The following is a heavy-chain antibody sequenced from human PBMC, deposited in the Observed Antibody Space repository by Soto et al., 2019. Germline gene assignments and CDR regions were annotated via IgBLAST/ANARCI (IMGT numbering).Heavy chain of an antibody. CDR1: GGSISSSSYY. J-gene: IGHJ4*02. D-gene: IGHD4-17*01. Sequence: QLQLQESGPGLVKPSETLSLTCTVSGGSISSSSYYWGWIRQPPGKGLEWIGSIYYSGSTYYNPSLKRRVTISVDTSKNQFSLKLSSVTAADTAVYYCARPVYGDYVWDYWGQGTLVTVSS. V-gene: IGHV4-39*01. CDR2: IYYSGST. CDR3: ARPVYGDYVWDY.